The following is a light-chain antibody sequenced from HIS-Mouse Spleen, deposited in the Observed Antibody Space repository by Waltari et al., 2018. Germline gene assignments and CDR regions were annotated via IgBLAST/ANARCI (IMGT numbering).Light chain of an antibody. Sequence: AIRMTQSPSSFSASTGDRVTITCRASQGISSYLAWYQQKPGKAPKFLIYAASTLQSGVPLRFSGSGSGTDFTLTISCLQSEDVATYYCQQYYSYPYAFGKGTKLEIK. J-gene: IGKJ2*01. CDR2: AAS. CDR1: QGISSY. CDR3: QQYYSYPYA. V-gene: IGKV1-8*01.